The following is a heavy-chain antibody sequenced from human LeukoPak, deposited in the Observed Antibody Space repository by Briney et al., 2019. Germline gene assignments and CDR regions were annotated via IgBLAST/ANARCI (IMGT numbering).Heavy chain of an antibody. CDR3: AKDPTPGYSSGWYYYYYGMDV. V-gene: IGHV3-9*01. CDR1: GFTFDDYA. CDR2: ISWNSGSI. J-gene: IGHJ6*02. D-gene: IGHD6-19*01. Sequence: GGSLRLSCAASGFTFDDYAMHWVRQAPGKGLEWVSGISWNSGSIGYADSVKGRFTISRDNAKNSLYLQMNSLRAEDTALYYCAKDPTPGYSSGWYYYYYGMDVWGQGTTVTVSS.